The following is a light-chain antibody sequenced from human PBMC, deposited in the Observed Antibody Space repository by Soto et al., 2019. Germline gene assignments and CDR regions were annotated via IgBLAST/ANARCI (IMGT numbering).Light chain of an antibody. CDR1: QDISNY. J-gene: IGKJ5*01. CDR2: DAS. V-gene: IGKV1-33*01. Sequence: DIQMTQSPSSLSASVGDRVTITCQASQDISNYLNWYQQKPGKAPKLLIYDASNLETGVPSRFSESESGTDFTVTISSLQPEDIATYYGQQYDNLPTTCGQGTRLEIK. CDR3: QQYDNLPTT.